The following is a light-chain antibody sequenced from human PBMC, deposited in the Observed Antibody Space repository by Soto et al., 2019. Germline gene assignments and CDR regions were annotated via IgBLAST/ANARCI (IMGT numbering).Light chain of an antibody. CDR1: SSDVGSYNL. CDR3: CSYAGRSTPYVL. J-gene: IGLJ2*01. V-gene: IGLV2-23*01. Sequence: QSALTQPASVSGSPGQSITISCTGTSSDVGSYNLVSWYQQHPGKAPKLMIYEGSKRPSGVSNRFSGSKSGYTASLTISGLQAEDEAEYYCCSYAGRSTPYVLFGGGTKLTVL. CDR2: EGS.